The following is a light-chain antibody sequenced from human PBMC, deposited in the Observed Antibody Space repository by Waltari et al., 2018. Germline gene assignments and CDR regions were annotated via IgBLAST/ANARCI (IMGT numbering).Light chain of an antibody. CDR3: LQDYNYPRT. V-gene: IGKV1-6*01. CDR1: QYIRND. Sequence: IQLTQSPSFLSASVGDRVTITCRASQYIRNDLGWYQQKPGEAPKVLIHAASNLQSGVPSRFSGSGSGTDFTLTISSLQPEDFATYYCLQDYNYPRTFGQGTKVEIK. CDR2: AAS. J-gene: IGKJ1*01.